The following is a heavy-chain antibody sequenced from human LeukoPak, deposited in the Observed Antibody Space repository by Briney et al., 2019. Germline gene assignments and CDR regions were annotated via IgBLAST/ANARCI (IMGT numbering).Heavy chain of an antibody. CDR2: ISYDGRNN. J-gene: IGHJ4*02. CDR3: AREYSSGWTSLDY. CDR1: GFPFSSYG. Sequence: GGSLRLSCAASGFPFSSYGMHWVRQAPGKGLEWVAIISYDGRNNYYADSVKGRFTISRDNSKNTLFLQMNSLRGDDTAVYYCAREYSSGWTSLDYWGQGTLVTVSS. D-gene: IGHD6-19*01. V-gene: IGHV3-30*03.